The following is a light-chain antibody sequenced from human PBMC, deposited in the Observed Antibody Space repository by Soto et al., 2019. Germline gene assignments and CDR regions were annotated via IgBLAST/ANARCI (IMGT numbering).Light chain of an antibody. CDR1: QSISSH. CDR3: QQLNSYPIT. V-gene: IGKV1-39*01. J-gene: IGKJ5*01. CDR2: GAS. Sequence: DIQMTHSPSSLSASVGDRVTITCRASQSISSHLNWYQQKAGKAPKLLISGASSLESGVPSRFSGSGSGTDFTLTISSLQPEDFATYYCQQLNSYPITFGQGTRLEIK.